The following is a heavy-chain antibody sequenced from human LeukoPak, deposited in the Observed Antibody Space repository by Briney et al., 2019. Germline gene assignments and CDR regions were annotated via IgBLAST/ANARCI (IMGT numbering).Heavy chain of an antibody. CDR2: INPSGGST. J-gene: IGHJ6*02. CDR3: AREGGRGYSSTRGRGYYYYGMDV. D-gene: IGHD6-13*01. Sequence: ASVKVSCKASGYTFTSYYMHWVRQAPGQGLEWMGIINPSGGSTSYAQKFQGRVTMTRDTSTSTVYMELSSLRSEDTAVYYCAREGGRGYSSTRGRGYYYYGMDVWGQGTTVTLSS. CDR1: GYTFTSYY. V-gene: IGHV1-46*01.